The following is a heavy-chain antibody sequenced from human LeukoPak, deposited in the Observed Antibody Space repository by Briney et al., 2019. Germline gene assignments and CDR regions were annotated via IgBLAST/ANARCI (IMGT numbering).Heavy chain of an antibody. J-gene: IGHJ5*02. CDR3: ARNRYYYGSGNYGVPNWFDP. D-gene: IGHD3-10*01. V-gene: IGHV4-39*01. Sequence: GWVRQPPGKGLEWIGSIYYSGSTYYNPSLKSRVTISVDTSKNQFSLKLSSVTVADTAVYYCARNRYYYGSGNYGVPNWFDPWGQGTLVTVSS. CDR2: IYYSGST.